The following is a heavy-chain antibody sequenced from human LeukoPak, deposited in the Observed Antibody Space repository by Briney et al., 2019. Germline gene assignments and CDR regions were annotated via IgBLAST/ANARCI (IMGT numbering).Heavy chain of an antibody. CDR1: GYSFTGHY. Sequence: ASVKVSCKASGYSFTGHYMHWVRQAPGQGLEWMGWISSYNGDTNYAQDLQGRVTMTTHAPTNTAYMELTGLTSDDTAVYYCARDGASTSGWYYGFDYWGQGTLVTVSS. CDR2: ISSYNGDT. V-gene: IGHV1-18*04. D-gene: IGHD6-19*01. J-gene: IGHJ4*01. CDR3: ARDGASTSGWYYGFDY.